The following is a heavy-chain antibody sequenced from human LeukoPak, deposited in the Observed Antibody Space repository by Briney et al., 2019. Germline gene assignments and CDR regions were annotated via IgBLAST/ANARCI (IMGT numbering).Heavy chain of an antibody. CDR2: INQSGST. Sequence: SETLSLTCAVYGGSFSGYYWSWIRQPPGKGLEWIGEINQSGSTNYNPSLKSRVTISVDTSKNQFSLKLSSVTAADTAVYYCARGWVVYSSSWYVPELAYWGQGTLVTVSS. J-gene: IGHJ4*02. CDR1: GGSFSGYY. CDR3: ARGWVVYSSSWYVPELAY. D-gene: IGHD6-13*01. V-gene: IGHV4-34*01.